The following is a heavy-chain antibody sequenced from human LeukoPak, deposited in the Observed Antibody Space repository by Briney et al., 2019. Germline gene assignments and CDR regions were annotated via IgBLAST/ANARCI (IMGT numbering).Heavy chain of an antibody. CDR3: ASYYYGSGSYNYFDY. CDR2: IIPIFGTA. J-gene: IGHJ4*02. Sequence: SVKVSCKASRGTFSSYAISGVRQAAGQGLEGMGGIIPIFGTANYAQKFQGRVTITADESTSTAYMELSSLRSEDTAVYYCASYYYGSGSYNYFDYWGQGTLVTVSS. D-gene: IGHD3-10*01. CDR1: RGTFSSYA. V-gene: IGHV1-69*13.